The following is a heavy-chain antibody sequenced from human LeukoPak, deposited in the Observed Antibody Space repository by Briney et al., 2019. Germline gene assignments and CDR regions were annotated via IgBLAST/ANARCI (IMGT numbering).Heavy chain of an antibody. CDR3: ARDRGIQLWFSAFDI. J-gene: IGHJ3*02. CDR2: ISYDGSNK. Sequence: PGGSLRLSCAASGFTFSSYAMHWVRQAPGKGLEWVAVISYDGSNKYYADSVKGRFTISRDNSKNTLYLQMNSLRAEDTAVYYCARDRGIQLWFSAFDIWGQGTMVTVSS. D-gene: IGHD5-18*01. V-gene: IGHV3-30*04. CDR1: GFTFSSYA.